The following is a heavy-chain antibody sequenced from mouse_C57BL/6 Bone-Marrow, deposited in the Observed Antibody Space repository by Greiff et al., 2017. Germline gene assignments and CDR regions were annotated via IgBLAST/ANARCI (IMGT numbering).Heavy chain of an antibody. V-gene: IGHV1-50*01. CDR1: GYTFTSYW. CDR3: ASCTTGEEYFDV. D-gene: IGHD1-1*01. Sequence: VKLQQPGAELVKPGASVKLSCKASGYTFTSYWMQWVKQRPGQGLEWIGEIDPSDSYTNYNQKFKGKATLTVDTSSSTAYMQLSSLTSEDSAVYYCASCTTGEEYFDVWGTGTTVTVSS. J-gene: IGHJ1*03. CDR2: IDPSDSYT.